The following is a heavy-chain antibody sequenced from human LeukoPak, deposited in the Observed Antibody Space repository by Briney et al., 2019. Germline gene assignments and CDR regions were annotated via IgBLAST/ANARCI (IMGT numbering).Heavy chain of an antibody. CDR2: INPSTGNT. J-gene: IGHJ4*02. Sequence: ASVKVSCKASGYTFTSNWMHWVRQAPGQGLEWMGIINPSTGNTKYAQKFQGRVTMTRDTSTSTVYMELSSLRSEDTAVYYCARDAPDRGYSYGFVDYWGQGTLVTVSS. CDR1: GYTFTSNW. D-gene: IGHD5-18*01. CDR3: ARDAPDRGYSYGFVDY. V-gene: IGHV1-46*01.